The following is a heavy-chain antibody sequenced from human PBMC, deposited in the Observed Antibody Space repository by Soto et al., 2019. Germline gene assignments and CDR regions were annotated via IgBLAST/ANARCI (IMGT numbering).Heavy chain of an antibody. J-gene: IGHJ5*02. Sequence: ASVKVSCKASGYTFTSYAISWVRQAPGQGLEWMGWISAYNGNTNYAQKLQGRVTMTTDTSTSTAYMELRSLRSDDTAVYYCAADAGYSSSLAFDPWGQGTLVTVSS. D-gene: IGHD6-13*01. CDR1: GYTFTSYA. CDR2: ISAYNGNT. V-gene: IGHV1-18*01. CDR3: AADAGYSSSLAFDP.